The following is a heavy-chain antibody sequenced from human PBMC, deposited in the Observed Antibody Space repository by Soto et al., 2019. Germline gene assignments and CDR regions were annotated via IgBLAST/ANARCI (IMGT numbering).Heavy chain of an antibody. J-gene: IGHJ4*02. CDR2: ISWNSGSI. D-gene: IGHD3-16*01. CDR3: AKGFIISFFSTEFDY. CDR1: GFTFDDYA. V-gene: IGHV3-9*01. Sequence: GGSLRLSCAASGFTFDDYAMHWVRQAPGKGLEWVSGISWNSGSIGYADSVKGRFTISRDNAKNSLYLQMNSLRAEDTALYYCAKGFIISFFSTEFDYWGQGTLVTVSS.